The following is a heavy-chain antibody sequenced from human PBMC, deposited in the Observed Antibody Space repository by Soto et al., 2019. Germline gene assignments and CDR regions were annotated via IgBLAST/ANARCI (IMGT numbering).Heavy chain of an antibody. V-gene: IGHV3-33*01. CDR3: ARDRYSYDSRAYQGVDWYFDL. J-gene: IGHJ2*01. CDR2: IWYDGSHE. CDR1: GFIFSNYG. D-gene: IGHD3-22*01. Sequence: QVQLVESGEGVVQPGRSLRLSCAASGFIFSNYGMHWVRQAPGKGLEWVAVIWYDGSHESYADSVKGRFTISRDNSKNTLFLQMNSLRAEDTAVYYCARDRYSYDSRAYQGVDWYFDLWGRGTLVTVSS.